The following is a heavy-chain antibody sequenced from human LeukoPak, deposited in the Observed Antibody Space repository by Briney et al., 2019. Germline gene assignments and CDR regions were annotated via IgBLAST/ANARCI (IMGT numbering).Heavy chain of an antibody. J-gene: IGHJ6*03. CDR1: GGSISSGDYY. D-gene: IGHD2-2*02. Sequence: SETLSLTCTVSGGSISSGDYYWSWIRQPPGKGQEWIGYIYYSGSTYYNPSLKSRVTISVDTSKNQFSLKLSSVTAADTAVYYCATINPAKYCSSTSCYTDYYYYYYMDVWGKGTTVTVSS. V-gene: IGHV4-30-4*08. CDR2: IYYSGST. CDR3: ATINPAKYCSSTSCYTDYYYYYYMDV.